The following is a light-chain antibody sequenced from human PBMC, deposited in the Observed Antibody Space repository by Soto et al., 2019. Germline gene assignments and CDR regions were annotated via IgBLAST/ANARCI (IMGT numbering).Light chain of an antibody. CDR3: QQYGSSLFT. CDR2: GAS. J-gene: IGKJ3*01. Sequence: EIVLTQSPGTLSLSPGERATLSCRASQSVSSSYLAWYQQKPGQAPRLLIYGASSRATGIPDRFSGSGSGTDFTLTISRLEPEDLAVYYGQQYGSSLFTFGPGTKVDIK. V-gene: IGKV3-20*01. CDR1: QSVSSSY.